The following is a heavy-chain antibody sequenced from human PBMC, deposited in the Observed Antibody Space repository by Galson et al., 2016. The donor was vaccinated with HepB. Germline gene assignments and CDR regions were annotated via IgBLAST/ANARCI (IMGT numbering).Heavy chain of an antibody. D-gene: IGHD2-15*01. CDR1: GFTFRSYG. J-gene: IGHJ4*02. CDR3: ARDSPVVAAYQ. V-gene: IGHV3-33*01. Sequence: LRLSCAASGFTFRSYGMHWVRQAPGKGLEWVAVIWYDGSNKYYADSVKGRFTISRDNSRNTLYLQMNSLRVEDTAVYYCARDSPVVAAYQWGQGTLVTVSS. CDR2: IWYDGSNK.